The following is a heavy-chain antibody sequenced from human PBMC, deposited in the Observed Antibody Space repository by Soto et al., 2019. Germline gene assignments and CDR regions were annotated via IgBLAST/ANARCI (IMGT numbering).Heavy chain of an antibody. J-gene: IGHJ4*02. CDR1: GGSFISNNW. D-gene: IGHD1-7*01. CDR3: ASRDPGTSVDY. V-gene: IGHV4-4*02. CDR2: IYRTGST. Sequence: LSLTCAVSGGSFISNNWWTWVRQPPGQGLEWIGEIYRTGSTNYNPSLKSRVTISLDKSENQFSLKVTSLTAAGTAVYYCASRDPGTSVDYWGQGALVTVSS.